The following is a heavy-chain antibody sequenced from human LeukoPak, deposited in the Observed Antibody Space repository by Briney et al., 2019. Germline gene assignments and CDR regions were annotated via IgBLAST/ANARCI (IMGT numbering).Heavy chain of an antibody. CDR3: ARYSSGWYGDFDY. D-gene: IGHD6-19*01. CDR1: GFTFSSYA. Sequence: GGSLRLSCAASGFTFSSYAMSWVRQAPGKGLEWVSAINGSGGSTYYADSVKGRFTITRDNSKNTLYLQMNSLRAEDTAVYYCARYSSGWYGDFDYWGQGTLVTVSS. J-gene: IGHJ4*02. CDR2: INGSGGST. V-gene: IGHV3-23*01.